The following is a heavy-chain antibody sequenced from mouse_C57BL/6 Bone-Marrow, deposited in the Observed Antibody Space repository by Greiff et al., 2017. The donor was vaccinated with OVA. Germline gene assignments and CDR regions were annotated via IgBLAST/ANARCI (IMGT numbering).Heavy chain of an antibody. V-gene: IGHV5-2*01. Sequence: EVQLVESGGGLVQPGESLKLSCESNEYEFPSHDMSWVRKTPEKRLELVAAINSDGGSTYYPDTMERRFIISRDNTKKTLYLQMGSLRSEDTALYYCARAIYDGYPYWYFDVWGTGTTVTVSS. J-gene: IGHJ1*03. CDR2: INSDGGST. D-gene: IGHD2-3*01. CDR3: ARAIYDGYPYWYFDV. CDR1: EYEFPSHD.